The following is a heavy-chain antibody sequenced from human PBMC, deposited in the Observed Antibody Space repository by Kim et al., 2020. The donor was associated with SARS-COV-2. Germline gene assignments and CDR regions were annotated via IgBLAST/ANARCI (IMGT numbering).Heavy chain of an antibody. V-gene: IGHV4-34*01. CDR3: ARTGRPRNSSGWYAY. Sequence: PSLKSRVTISVDTSKNQFSLKLSSVTAADTAVYYWARTGRPRNSSGWYAYWGQGTLVTVSS. D-gene: IGHD6-19*01. J-gene: IGHJ4*02.